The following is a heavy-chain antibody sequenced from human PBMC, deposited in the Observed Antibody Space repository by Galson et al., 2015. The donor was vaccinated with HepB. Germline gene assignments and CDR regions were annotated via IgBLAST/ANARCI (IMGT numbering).Heavy chain of an antibody. CDR2: IIPIFGTA. D-gene: IGHD2-21*01. CDR3: ARALWALGYCGGDCYSHYFQH. CDR1: GGTFSSYA. V-gene: IGHV1-69*06. Sequence: SVKVSCKASGGTFSSYAISWVRQAPGQGLEWMGGIIPIFGTANYAQKFQGRVTITADKSTSTAYMELSSLRSEDTAVYYCARALWALGYCGGDCYSHYFQHWGQGTPVTVSS. J-gene: IGHJ1*01.